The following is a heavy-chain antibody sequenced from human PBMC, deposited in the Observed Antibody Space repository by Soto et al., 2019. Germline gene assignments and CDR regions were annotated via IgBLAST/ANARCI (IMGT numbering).Heavy chain of an antibody. Sequence: QVQLQQWGAGLLKPSETLSLNCAVNGGSLSGYYWSWIRQPPGKGLEWIGEIKDGGRTNYSPSLKSRATLASHTSNNHVSQRLYSVTAADTGVYYCARGQEGVVATHWDQGTLVSGSS. D-gene: IGHD5-12*01. CDR3: ARGQEGVVATH. J-gene: IGHJ4*02. V-gene: IGHV4-34*01. CDR2: IKDGGRT. CDR1: GGSLSGYY.